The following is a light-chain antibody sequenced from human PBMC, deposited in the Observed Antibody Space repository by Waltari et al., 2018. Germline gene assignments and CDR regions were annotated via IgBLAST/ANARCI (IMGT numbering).Light chain of an antibody. Sequence: DIQMTQSPSSLSASVGDRVTITCRASQGINNSLAWYQQKSGKAPKLLISAASSLQSGVPSRFSGSGSGTDFTLTITSLQPEDLATYYCQQSHSLPRTFGQGTKVEIK. J-gene: IGKJ1*01. CDR3: QQSHSLPRT. CDR2: AAS. CDR1: QGINNS. V-gene: IGKV1-39*01.